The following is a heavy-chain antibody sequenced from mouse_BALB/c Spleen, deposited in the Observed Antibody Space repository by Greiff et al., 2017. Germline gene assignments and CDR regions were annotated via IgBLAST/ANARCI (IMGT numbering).Heavy chain of an antibody. J-gene: IGHJ3*01. Sequence: QVQLKESGPGLVAPSQSLSITCTVSGFSLTSYGVHWVRQPPGKGLEWLGMIWGGGSTDYNSALKSRLSISKDNSKSQVFLKMNSLQTDDTAMYYCAREAYDYDGAWFAYWGQGTLVTVSA. V-gene: IGHV2-6-4*01. D-gene: IGHD2-4*01. CDR1: GFSLTSYG. CDR2: IWGGGST. CDR3: AREAYDYDGAWFAY.